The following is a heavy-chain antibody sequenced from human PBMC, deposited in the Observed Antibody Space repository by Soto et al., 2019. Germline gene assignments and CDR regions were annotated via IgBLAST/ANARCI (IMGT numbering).Heavy chain of an antibody. J-gene: IGHJ5*02. Sequence: QITLKESGPTLAKPTQTLTLTCTVSVFSLSTSGVGVGWIRQPPGKALEWLALIYWDDDKRYSPSLKSRLTITKDTSKNQVVLTMTNMDPVDTATYYCAHSLIGYYYDSSGSNWFDPWGQGTLVTVSS. CDR3: AHSLIGYYYDSSGSNWFDP. D-gene: IGHD3-22*01. CDR2: IYWDDDK. V-gene: IGHV2-5*02. CDR1: VFSLSTSGVG.